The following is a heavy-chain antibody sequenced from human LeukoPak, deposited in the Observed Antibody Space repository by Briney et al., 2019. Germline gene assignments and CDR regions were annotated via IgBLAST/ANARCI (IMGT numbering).Heavy chain of an antibody. CDR1: GYTFNNDD. D-gene: IGHD3-22*01. V-gene: IGHV1-46*02. J-gene: IGHJ4*02. Sequence: ASVKVSCKASGYTFNNDDINWVRQAPGQGLEWMGIINPSGGSTSYAQKFQGRVTMTRDTSTSTVYMELSSLRSEDTAVYYCARCYYDSSGYTLFDYWGQGTLVTVSS. CDR2: INPSGGST. CDR3: ARCYYDSSGYTLFDY.